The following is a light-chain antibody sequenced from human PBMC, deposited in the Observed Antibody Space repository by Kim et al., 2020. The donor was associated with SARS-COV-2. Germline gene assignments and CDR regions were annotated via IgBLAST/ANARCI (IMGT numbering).Light chain of an antibody. Sequence: PGKTASISCGGNNIGSKSVHWYQQKPGQAPVLVIYFDSDRPSGIPERFSGSNSGNTATLTISRVEAGDEADYYCQVWDSSSDHRVFGGGTK. J-gene: IGLJ3*02. V-gene: IGLV3-21*04. CDR3: QVWDSSSDHRV. CDR1: NIGSKS. CDR2: FDS.